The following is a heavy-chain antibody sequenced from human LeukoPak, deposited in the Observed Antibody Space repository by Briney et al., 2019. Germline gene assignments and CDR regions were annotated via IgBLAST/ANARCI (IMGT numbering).Heavy chain of an antibody. J-gene: IGHJ3*01. CDR3: AGHSVCGTYHLHAFDV. V-gene: IGHV3-7*05. CDR1: KFTFCSYW. D-gene: IGHD1-26*01. CDR2: IKEDGSER. Sequence: GGSLRLSCVASKFTFCSYWMSWVRQAPGKGLEWVAHIKEDGSERYYVDSVKGRFTISRDNAEKSLYLQMSSLRAEDAAVYYCAGHSVCGTYHLHAFDVWGHGTVVTVSS.